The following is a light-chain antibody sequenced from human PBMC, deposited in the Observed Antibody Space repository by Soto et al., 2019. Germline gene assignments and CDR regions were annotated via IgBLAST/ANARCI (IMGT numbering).Light chain of an antibody. V-gene: IGKV1-5*03. CDR3: QQYITYPWT. J-gene: IGKJ1*01. Sequence: DIQMTQSPSTLSASVGDRVTITCRASQSINTWLAWLQQQPGRAPKLLIYAASSLENAVPSRFSGSGSGTEFTLTINGLQPDDFATYYCQQYITYPWTFGQGTKVEI. CDR1: QSINTW. CDR2: AAS.